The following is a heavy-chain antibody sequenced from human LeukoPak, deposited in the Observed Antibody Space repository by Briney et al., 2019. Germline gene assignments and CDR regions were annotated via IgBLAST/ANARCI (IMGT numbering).Heavy chain of an antibody. CDR1: GFTFSNYA. V-gene: IGHV3-23*01. CDR2: IGSGGTT. Sequence: GGSVRLSCAASGFTFSNYAMSWVRQAPGKGLEWVSSIGSGGTTHYADPVKGRFTISRDNSKNTLFLQMNSLRAEDTAVYYCAKYFYDSSTYSFDYWGQGTLVTVSS. CDR3: AKYFYDSSTYSFDY. D-gene: IGHD3-22*01. J-gene: IGHJ4*02.